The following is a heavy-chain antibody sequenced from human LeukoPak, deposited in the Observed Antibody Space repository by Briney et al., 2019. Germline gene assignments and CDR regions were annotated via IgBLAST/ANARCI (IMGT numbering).Heavy chain of an antibody. V-gene: IGHV1-69*13. CDR3: ARDIGYCSSTICGGP. J-gene: IGHJ5*02. CDR2: IIPIFGTA. CDR1: GGTFSSYA. D-gene: IGHD2-2*03. Sequence: AASVKVSCKASGGTFSSYAISWVRQAPGQGLEWMGGIIPIFGTANYAQKFQGRVTITADESTSTAYMELSSLRSEDTAVYYCARDIGYCSSTICGGPWGQGTLVTVSS.